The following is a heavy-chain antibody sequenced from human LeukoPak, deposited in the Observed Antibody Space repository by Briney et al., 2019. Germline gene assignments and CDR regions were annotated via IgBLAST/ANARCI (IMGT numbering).Heavy chain of an antibody. CDR2: INSDGSST. Sequence: GGSLRLSCAASGFTFSSYAMTWVRQAPGKGLVWVSRINSDGSSTSYADSVKGRFTISRDNAKNSLYLQMNSLRAEDTALYYCAKDRGYGGNLNHFDYWGQGTLVTVSS. CDR3: AKDRGYGGNLNHFDY. D-gene: IGHD4-23*01. J-gene: IGHJ4*02. V-gene: IGHV3-74*01. CDR1: GFTFSSYA.